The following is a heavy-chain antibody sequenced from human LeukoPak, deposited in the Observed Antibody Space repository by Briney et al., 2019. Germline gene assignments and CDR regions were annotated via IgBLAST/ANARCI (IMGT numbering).Heavy chain of an antibody. CDR2: IKQDGSGK. V-gene: IGHV3-7*04. Sequence: PGGSLRLSCAASGFTFTSYWMTWVRQAPGKGLEWVANIKQDGSGKYYVDSVKGRFTISRDNAKNSLYLQMNSLRTEDTAFYYCAKDIGERGYKDYWGQGTLVTVSS. J-gene: IGHJ4*02. CDR1: GFTFTSYW. CDR3: AKDIGERGYKDY. D-gene: IGHD5-18*01.